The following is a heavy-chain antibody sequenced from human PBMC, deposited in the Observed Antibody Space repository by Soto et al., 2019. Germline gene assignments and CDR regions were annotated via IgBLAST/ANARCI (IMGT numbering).Heavy chain of an antibody. Sequence: GGSLRLSCAASGFTFSSYWMSWVRQAPGKGLEWVANIKQDGSEKYYVDSVKGRFTISRDNAKNSLYLHMNSLRAEDTAVYYCASSGYDFWSGYYKSLYYYYMDVWGKGTTVTVSS. CDR2: IKQDGSEK. D-gene: IGHD3-3*01. CDR3: ASSGYDFWSGYYKSLYYYYMDV. V-gene: IGHV3-7*01. J-gene: IGHJ6*03. CDR1: GFTFSSYW.